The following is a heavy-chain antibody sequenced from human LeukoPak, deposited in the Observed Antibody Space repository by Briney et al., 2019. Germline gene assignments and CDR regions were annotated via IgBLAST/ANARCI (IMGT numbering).Heavy chain of an antibody. CDR1: GYTFTSYG. CDR3: ARDFHYYDSSGYYYVRESVDY. D-gene: IGHD3-22*01. Sequence: ASVKVSCKASGYTFTSYGISWVRQAPGQGLEWMGWISAYNGNTNYAQKLQGRVTMTTDTSTTTAYMELRSLRSDDTAVYYCARDFHYYDSSGYYYVRESVDYWGQGTLVTVSS. CDR2: ISAYNGNT. V-gene: IGHV1-18*01. J-gene: IGHJ4*02.